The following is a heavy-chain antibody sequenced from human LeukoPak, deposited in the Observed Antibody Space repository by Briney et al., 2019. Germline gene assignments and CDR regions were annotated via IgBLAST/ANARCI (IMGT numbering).Heavy chain of an antibody. CDR1: GFTFSSYE. CDR2: ISSSGSTI. Sequence: GGSLRLSCAASGFTFSSYEMNWVRQAPGKGLEWVSYISSSGSTIYYADSVKGRFTISRDNAKNSLYLQMNSLRAEDTAVYYCARVYYSSSWYIYRDGIDYWGQGTLVTVSS. CDR3: ARVYYSSSWYIYRDGIDY. D-gene: IGHD6-13*01. J-gene: IGHJ4*02. V-gene: IGHV3-48*03.